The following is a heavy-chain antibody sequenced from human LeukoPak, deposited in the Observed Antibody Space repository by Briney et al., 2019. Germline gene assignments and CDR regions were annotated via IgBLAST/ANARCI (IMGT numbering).Heavy chain of an antibody. CDR3: AKARFAETFRGDGCYSNYFDY. CDR1: GFTFSSYG. D-gene: IGHD2-21*01. J-gene: IGHJ4*02. CDR2: ISGGGGST. Sequence: GGSLRLSCAASGFTFSSYGMSWVRQAPGKGLEWVATISGGGGSTYYADSVKGRFTISRDISKNTLYLQMNTLRAEDTAVYYCAKARFAETFRGDGCYSNYFDYWGQGTLVTVSS. V-gene: IGHV3-23*01.